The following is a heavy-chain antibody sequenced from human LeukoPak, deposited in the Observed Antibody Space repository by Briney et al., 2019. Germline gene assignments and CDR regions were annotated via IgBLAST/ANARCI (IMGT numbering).Heavy chain of an antibody. CDR3: ARGGDFWSGYYSRRNWFDP. CDR1: GGSISSYY. D-gene: IGHD3-3*01. V-gene: IGHV4-4*07. Sequence: SETLSLTCTVSGGSISSYYWSWIRQPAGKGLELIGRIYTSGSTNYNPSLKSRVTISVDTSKNQFSLKLSSVTAADTAVYYCARGGDFWSGYYSRRNWFDPWGQGTLVTVSS. CDR2: IYTSGST. J-gene: IGHJ5*02.